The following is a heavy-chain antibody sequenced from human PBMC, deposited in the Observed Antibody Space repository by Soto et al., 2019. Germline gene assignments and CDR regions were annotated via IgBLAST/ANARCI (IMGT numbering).Heavy chain of an antibody. D-gene: IGHD1-1*01. V-gene: IGHV1-18*01. Sequence: QVHLVQSGAEVKKPGASVKVSCQGSGYAFTTYGITWVRQASGQGLEWLGWISAHNGNTNYAQKLQGRVTETRDTSTSTAYMELRGLRYDDTAVYYCARGRYGDYWGQGALVTVSS. CDR1: GYAFTTYG. J-gene: IGHJ4*02. CDR3: ARGRYGDY. CDR2: ISAHNGNT.